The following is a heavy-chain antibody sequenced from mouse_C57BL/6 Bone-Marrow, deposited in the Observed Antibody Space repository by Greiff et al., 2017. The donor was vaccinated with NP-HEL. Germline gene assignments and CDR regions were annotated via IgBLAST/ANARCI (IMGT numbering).Heavy chain of an antibody. CDR2: ISSGSSTI. Sequence: DVKLVESGGGLVKPGGSLKLSCAASGFTFSDYGMHWVRQAPEKGLEWVAYISSGSSTIYYADTVKGRFTISRDNAKNTLFLQMTSLRSEDTAMYYCANGYRFAYGDQGKVIPVTA. CDR3: ANGYRFAY. CDR1: GFTFSDYG. D-gene: IGHD2-2*01. J-gene: IGHJ3*01. V-gene: IGHV5-17*01.